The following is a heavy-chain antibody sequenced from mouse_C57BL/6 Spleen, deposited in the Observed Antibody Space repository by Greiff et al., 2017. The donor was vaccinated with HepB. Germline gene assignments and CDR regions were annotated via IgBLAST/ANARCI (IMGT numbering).Heavy chain of an antibody. D-gene: IGHD1-1*01. CDR3: ARSLYYARAMDY. CDR2: IYPGSGNT. J-gene: IGHJ4*01. CDR1: GYTFTDYY. V-gene: IGHV1-76*01. Sequence: QVQLQQSGAELVRPGASVKLSCKASGYTFTDYYINWVKQRPGQGLEWIARIYPGSGNTYYNEKFKGKATLTAEKSSSTAYMQLSSLTSEDSAVYFCARSLYYARAMDYWGQGTSVTVSS.